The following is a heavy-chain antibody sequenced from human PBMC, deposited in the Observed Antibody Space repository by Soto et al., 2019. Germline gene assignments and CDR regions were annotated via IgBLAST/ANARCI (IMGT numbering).Heavy chain of an antibody. Sequence: GGSLRLSCAASGFAFSDHYMDWVRQAPGKGLEWVGRTRDKANSYTTEYAASVRGRFTISRDDSSYTLYLQMNSLKTEDTAVYYCVRVLSGRYHLDYWGQGAPVTVSS. J-gene: IGHJ4*01. V-gene: IGHV3-72*01. CDR3: VRVLSGRYHLDY. D-gene: IGHD1-26*01. CDR2: TRDKANSYTT. CDR1: GFAFSDHY.